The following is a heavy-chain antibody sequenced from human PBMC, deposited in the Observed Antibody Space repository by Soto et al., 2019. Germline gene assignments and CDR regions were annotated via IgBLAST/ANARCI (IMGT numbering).Heavy chain of an antibody. J-gene: IGHJ6*02. CDR2: VNAGNGNT. CDR3: ARTFQYCSGGSCYYDMDV. D-gene: IGHD2-15*01. Sequence: QVQLVQSGAEEKKPGASVKVSCKASGYTFTSYAMHWVRQAPGQRLEWMGWVNAGNGNTKYSQRFQGRVTITRDTSASTAYMELSSLRSEDTAVYYCARTFQYCSGGSCYYDMDVWGQGTTVTVSS. CDR1: GYTFTSYA. V-gene: IGHV1-3*05.